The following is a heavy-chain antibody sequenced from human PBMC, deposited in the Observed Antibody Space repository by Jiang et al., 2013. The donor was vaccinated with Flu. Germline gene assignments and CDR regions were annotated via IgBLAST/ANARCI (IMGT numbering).Heavy chain of an antibody. Sequence: KPTQTLTLTCTFSGFSLSTSGVGVGWIRQPPGKALEWLALIYWDDDKRYRPISEEQAHHHQGHPPKTRWSLQSTNMDPVDTATYYCAHLWFGELFGDYWGQGTLVTVSS. CDR3: AHLWFGELFGDY. J-gene: IGHJ4*02. CDR2: IYWDDDK. D-gene: IGHD3-10*01. CDR1: GFSLSTSGVG. V-gene: IGHV2-5*02.